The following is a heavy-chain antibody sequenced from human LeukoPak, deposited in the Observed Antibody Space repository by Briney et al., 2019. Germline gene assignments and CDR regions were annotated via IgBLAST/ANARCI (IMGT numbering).Heavy chain of an antibody. Sequence: PGRSLRLSSAACGFTFDNCAMHWVRQGPGKGLEWVSGISWNSGTIVYADSVKGRFTISRDNAKNLLYLQMNSLRVDDTALYYCVRDAREFRTDGPWLEFWGQGTLVTVSS. CDR2: ISWNSGTI. CDR1: GFTFDNCA. J-gene: IGHJ4*02. V-gene: IGHV3-9*01. CDR3: VRDAREFRTDGPWLEF. D-gene: IGHD3-10*01.